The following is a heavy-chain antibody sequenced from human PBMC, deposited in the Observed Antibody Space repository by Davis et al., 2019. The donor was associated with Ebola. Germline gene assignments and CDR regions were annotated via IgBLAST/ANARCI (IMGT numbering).Heavy chain of an antibody. CDR3: ARLSSTWSSLYGMDV. CDR1: GYTFSSYV. D-gene: IGHD6-13*01. CDR2: LNPYTGDT. Sequence: ASVMISCNASGYTFSSYVLHWVRHAPGRGLDWVGWLNPYTGDTKYSQKFQGRVTITRDTSATTASMDLRSLRSADTAVYFCARLSSTWSSLYGMDVWGQGTTVTVSS. V-gene: IGHV1-3*01. J-gene: IGHJ6*02.